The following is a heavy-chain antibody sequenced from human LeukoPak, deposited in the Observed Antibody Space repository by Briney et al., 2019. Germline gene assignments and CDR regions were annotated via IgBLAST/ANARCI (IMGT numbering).Heavy chain of an antibody. Sequence: GGSLRLSCAASGFTFSSYWMHWVRQTPGKGLVWVSRINSDGSSTSYADSVKGRFTISRDNAKNTLYLQMNSLRAEDTAVYYCARALAVAGTGGYYWGQGTLVTVSP. CDR2: INSDGSST. CDR3: ARALAVAGTGGYY. D-gene: IGHD6-19*01. CDR1: GFTFSSYW. V-gene: IGHV3-74*01. J-gene: IGHJ4*02.